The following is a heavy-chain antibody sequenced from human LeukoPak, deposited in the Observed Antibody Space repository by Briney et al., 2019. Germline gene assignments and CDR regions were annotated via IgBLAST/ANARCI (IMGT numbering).Heavy chain of an antibody. V-gene: IGHV3-30*18. Sequence: GRSLRLSCAASGFTFSSYGMHWVRQAPGKGLEWVALISYDGSNKYYADSVKGRFTISRDNSKNTVYLQMNSLRAEDTAVYYCAKDGMYYYDSSGYHHLDYWGQGTLVTVSS. D-gene: IGHD3-22*01. CDR1: GFTFSSYG. CDR3: AKDGMYYYDSSGYHHLDY. CDR2: ISYDGSNK. J-gene: IGHJ4*02.